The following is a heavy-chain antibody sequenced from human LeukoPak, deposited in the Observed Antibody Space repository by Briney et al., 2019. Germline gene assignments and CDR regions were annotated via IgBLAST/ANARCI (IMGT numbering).Heavy chain of an antibody. J-gene: IGHJ4*02. V-gene: IGHV3-48*01. CDR2: FSGGSRTI. CDR3: AREPDSSSSDYFDY. Sequence: PGGPLRLSCAPSGFPYCTYNMIWVREAPGKGLVWVSYFSGGSRTIYCADHVRGRVTITRDNDKNSLYLQVDSLRAEERAGYDCAREPDSSSSDYFDYWGQGTMDTVSS. D-gene: IGHD6-6*01. CDR1: GFPYCTYN.